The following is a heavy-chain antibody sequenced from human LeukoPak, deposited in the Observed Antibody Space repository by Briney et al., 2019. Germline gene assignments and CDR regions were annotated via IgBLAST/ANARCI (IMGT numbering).Heavy chain of an antibody. J-gene: IGHJ6*03. CDR2: IYTSGAP. CDR1: GGSITSTYY. D-gene: IGHD5-18*01. CDR3: ARDLIRDGSYGLRWGLGDYYYYYMDV. V-gene: IGHV4-4*07. Sequence: SETLSLTCTVSGGSITSTYYWSWIRQPAGKGLEWIGRIYTSGAPYYNPSLKSRVTMSVDTSENQFSLKLKSVTAADTAVYYCARDLIRDGSYGLRWGLGDYYYYYMDVWGKGTTVTVSS.